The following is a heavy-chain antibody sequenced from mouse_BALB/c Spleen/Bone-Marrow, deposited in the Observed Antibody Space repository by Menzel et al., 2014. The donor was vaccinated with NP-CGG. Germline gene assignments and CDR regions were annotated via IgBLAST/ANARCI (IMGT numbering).Heavy chain of an antibody. CDR1: GFNIKDTY. V-gene: IGHV14-3*02. Sequence: EAQLHQSGPELVKPGASVKLSCTASGFNIKDTYMHWVKQRPEQGLEWIGRIDPANGNTKYDPKFQGKATITADTSSNTAYLQLSSLTSEDTAVYYCAMYYYGSSLFAYWGQGTLVTVSA. D-gene: IGHD1-1*01. J-gene: IGHJ3*01. CDR3: AMYYYGSSLFAY. CDR2: IDPANGNT.